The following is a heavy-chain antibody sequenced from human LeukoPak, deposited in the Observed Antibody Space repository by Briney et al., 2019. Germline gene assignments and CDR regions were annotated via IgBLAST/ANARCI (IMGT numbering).Heavy chain of an antibody. D-gene: IGHD3-22*01. V-gene: IGHV3-21*01. Sequence: PGGSLRLSCAASGFTFTSYRMNCVRESPGHGLEWGSSISSSISYIYYADQEKGRFTISRDNAKNSLYLQMNSLRAEDTAVYYCARRRITMMFDYWGQETLVTVSS. CDR2: ISSSISYI. CDR1: GFTFTSYR. J-gene: IGHJ4*02. CDR3: ARRRITMMFDY.